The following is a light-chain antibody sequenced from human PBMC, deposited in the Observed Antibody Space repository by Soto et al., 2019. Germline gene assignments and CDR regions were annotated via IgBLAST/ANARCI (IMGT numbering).Light chain of an antibody. Sequence: VLTQPPSVSGAPGQRVTISCTGSSSNIGAGYDVHWYQQLPGIAPKLLIYANSNRPSGVPDRFSGSNSGTSASLAITGLQAEDEADYYCQSFDSSLSGSIFGGGTKLTVL. V-gene: IGLV1-40*01. CDR1: SSNIGAGYD. J-gene: IGLJ2*01. CDR2: ANS. CDR3: QSFDSSLSGSI.